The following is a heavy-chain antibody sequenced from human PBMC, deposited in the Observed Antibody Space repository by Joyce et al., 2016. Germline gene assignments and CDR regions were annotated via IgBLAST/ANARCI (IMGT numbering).Heavy chain of an antibody. CDR1: GFTFTNYW. V-gene: IGHV3-74*01. J-gene: IGHJ4*02. CDR3: GSVFEY. Sequence: EVQLVESGGGLLQPGGSLRLSCAASGFTFTNYWMHWVRQAPGKGLVLFARVDSDGSGTSYADSVKGRFTISRDNAKNMVYLQMNSLRIEDTAVYYCGSVFEYWGRGALVTVSS. CDR2: VDSDGSGT.